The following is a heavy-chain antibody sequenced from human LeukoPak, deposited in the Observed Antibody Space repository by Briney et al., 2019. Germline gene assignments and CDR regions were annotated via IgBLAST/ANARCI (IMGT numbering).Heavy chain of an antibody. J-gene: IGHJ4*02. Sequence: ASLKVSCKASGYTFTAYYIHWVRQAPGQGLEWMGIINPSGGSTSYAQKFQGRVTMTRDTSTSTVYMELSSLRSEDTAVYYCARVPGASGWPYYFDYWGQGTLVTVSS. D-gene: IGHD6-19*01. CDR2: INPSGGST. CDR3: ARVPGASGWPYYFDY. V-gene: IGHV1-46*01. CDR1: GYTFTAYY.